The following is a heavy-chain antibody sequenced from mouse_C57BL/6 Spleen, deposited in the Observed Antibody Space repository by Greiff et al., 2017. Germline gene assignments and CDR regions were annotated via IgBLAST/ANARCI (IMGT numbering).Heavy chain of an antibody. V-gene: IGHV5-4*03. CDR3: AGGDGAMDY. CDR1: GFTFSSYA. J-gene: IGHJ4*01. CDR2: ICDGGSYT. Sequence: EVKLMESGGGLVKPGGSLKLSCEASGFTFSSYAMPWVRQTPEKRLEWVATICDGGSYTYYPDNVKGRFTISKDNAKNNLYLQMSQLKSEDTAMYYGAGGDGAMDYWGQGTSVTVSS.